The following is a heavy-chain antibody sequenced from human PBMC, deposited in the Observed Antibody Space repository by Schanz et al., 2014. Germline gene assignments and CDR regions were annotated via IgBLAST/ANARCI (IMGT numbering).Heavy chain of an antibody. D-gene: IGHD5-12*01. CDR2: ISSSSSSK. V-gene: IGHV3-48*04. CDR1: GFIFSTYN. J-gene: IGHJ4*02. CDR3: ARDPNSVNEIDY. Sequence: EVQLVESGGGLVHPGGSQRLSCAASGFIFSTYNMNWVRQAPGKGLEWVSFISSSSSSKHYGDSVKGRFTLSRDNAKNSMYLQMNSLRVEDTAVYYCARDPNSVNEIDYWGQGTLVTVSS.